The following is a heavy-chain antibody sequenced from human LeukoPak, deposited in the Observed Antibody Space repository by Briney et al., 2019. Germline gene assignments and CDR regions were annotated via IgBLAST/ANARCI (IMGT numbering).Heavy chain of an antibody. CDR3: ARDYDSSGYYPFDY. CDR2: IYYSGST. J-gene: IGHJ4*02. D-gene: IGHD3-22*01. Sequence: SSETLSLTCTVSGGSISSSSYYWGWIRQPPGKGLEWIGSIYYSGSTYYNPSLKSRVTISVDTSKNQFSLKLSSVTAADTAVYYCARDYDSSGYYPFDYWGQGTLVTVSS. V-gene: IGHV4-39*07. CDR1: GGSISSSSYY.